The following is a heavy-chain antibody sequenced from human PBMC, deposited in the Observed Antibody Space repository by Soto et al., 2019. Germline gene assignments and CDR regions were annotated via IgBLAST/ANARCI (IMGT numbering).Heavy chain of an antibody. J-gene: IGHJ6*02. CDR1: GYSFTSYW. CDR3: SRRLIGSGSYYNGPNYYYGMDV. V-gene: IGHV5-51*01. Sequence: PGESLTISCKGSGYSFTSYWIGWVRQMPGKGLEWMGIIYPGDSDTRYSPSFQGQVTISADKSISTAYLQWSSLKASDTAMYYCSRRLIGSGSYYNGPNYYYGMDVWGQGTTVTVSS. CDR2: IYPGDSDT. D-gene: IGHD3-10*01.